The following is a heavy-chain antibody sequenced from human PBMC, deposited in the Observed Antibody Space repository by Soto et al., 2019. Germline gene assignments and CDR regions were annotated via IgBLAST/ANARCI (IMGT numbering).Heavy chain of an antibody. CDR2: IYYSGST. J-gene: IGHJ6*04. D-gene: IGHD4-17*01. V-gene: IGHV4-31*03. CDR1: GGSISSGGYY. CDR3: AREQAAYVYGDPGYYYYYGMDV. Sequence: SETLSLTCTVSGGSISSGGYYWSWIRQHPGKGLEWIGYIYYSGSTYYNPSLKSRVTISVDTSKNQFSLKLSSVTAADTAVYYCAREQAAYVYGDPGYYYYYGMDVWGKGTTVTVAS.